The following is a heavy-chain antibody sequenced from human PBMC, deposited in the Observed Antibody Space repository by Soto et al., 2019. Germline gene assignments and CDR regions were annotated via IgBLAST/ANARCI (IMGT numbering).Heavy chain of an antibody. J-gene: IGHJ4*02. D-gene: IGHD2-8*02. CDR1: GFTFSTYA. CDR3: AKGSLGQCAGAICYQFDS. V-gene: IGHV3-23*01. CDR2: IIGSGINT. Sequence: DVQLLESGGGLIHPGGSLRLSCAASGFTFSTYAMNWVRQVPGKGPEWVSSIIGSGINTYYTDSVKGSFTISRDNSKSTLHLQMNSLRVEDTAVYYCAKGSLGQCAGAICYQFDSWGQGTLVTVAS.